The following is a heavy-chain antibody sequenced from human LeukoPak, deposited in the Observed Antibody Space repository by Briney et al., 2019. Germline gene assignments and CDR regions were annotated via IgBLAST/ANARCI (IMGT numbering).Heavy chain of an antibody. J-gene: IGHJ4*02. CDR2: IYSDGST. V-gene: IGHV3-53*01. CDR3: ARIPIVVITSGGY. D-gene: IGHD3-22*01. CDR1: GFTVSSYY. Sequence: GGSLRLSCAASGFTVSSYYMSWVRQAPGKGLECVSVIYSDGSTYYADSVKGRFTISRDNSKNTLYLQMNSLRADDTAVYYCARIPIVVITSGGYWGQGTLVTVSS.